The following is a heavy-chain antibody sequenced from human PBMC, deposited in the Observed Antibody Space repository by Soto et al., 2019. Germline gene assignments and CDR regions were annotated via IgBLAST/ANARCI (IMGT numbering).Heavy chain of an antibody. CDR3: VRGTPTPGLDD. D-gene: IGHD1-7*01. CDR1: GFTLCNYA. Sequence: GECLKISCVVSGFTLCNYAKNWVRQAPGKGLEWLGNINADGGATIYVDSVRGRFTISRDNAKNSLYLQMTSLGAEDTAVYYCVRGTPTPGLDDWGQGTLVTVSS. J-gene: IGHJ4*02. V-gene: IGHV3-7*03. CDR2: INADGGAT.